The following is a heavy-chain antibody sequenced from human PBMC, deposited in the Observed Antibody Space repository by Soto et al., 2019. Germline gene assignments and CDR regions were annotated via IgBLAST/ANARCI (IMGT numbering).Heavy chain of an antibody. J-gene: IGHJ3*02. Sequence: SETLSLTCTVSGGSISSSRFYWGWIRQPPGKGLEWIGAIYYSGSTYYNPSLKSRVTISVDTSKNQFSLKLSSVTAADTAVYYCARRVDKYYDILTGDTFDIWGQGTMVTVSS. CDR3: ARRVDKYYDILTGDTFDI. D-gene: IGHD3-9*01. CDR2: IYYSGST. V-gene: IGHV4-39*01. CDR1: GGSISSSRFY.